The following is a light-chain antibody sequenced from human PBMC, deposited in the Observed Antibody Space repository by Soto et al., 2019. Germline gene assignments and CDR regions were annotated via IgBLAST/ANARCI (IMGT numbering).Light chain of an antibody. V-gene: IGKV1-12*01. J-gene: IGKJ4*01. CDR3: QQANSFPLT. CDR1: QGVRSW. CDR2: KAS. Sequence: DIQMTQSPSSVSASVGERVTITCRASQGVRSWLAWYQQKPGTVPKLLIYKASTLQSGVPSRFSGSGSGTEFILTISSLQPEDFATFYCQQANSFPLTFGGGTKVEIK.